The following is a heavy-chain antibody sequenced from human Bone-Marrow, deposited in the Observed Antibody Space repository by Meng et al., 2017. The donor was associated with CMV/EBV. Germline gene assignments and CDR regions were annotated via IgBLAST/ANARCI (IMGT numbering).Heavy chain of an antibody. CDR3: ARDPSLRRFLRWLLDY. CDR2: INPNSGGT. Sequence: ASVKVSCKASGYTFTGYYMHWVRQAPGQGLEWMGWINPNSGGTNYAQKFQGRVTMTRDTSISTAYMELSRRGSDDTAVYYCARDPSLRRFLRWLLDYWGQGTLVTVSS. CDR1: GYTFTGYY. V-gene: IGHV1-2*02. J-gene: IGHJ4*02. D-gene: IGHD3-3*01.